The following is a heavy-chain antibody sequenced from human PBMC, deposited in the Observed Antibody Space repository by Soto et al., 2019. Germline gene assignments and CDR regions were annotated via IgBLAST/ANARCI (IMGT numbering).Heavy chain of an antibody. D-gene: IGHD3-22*01. CDR1: GFIFSNYA. Sequence: QVQLVESGGGVVQPGRSLRVSCAASGFIFSNYAMHWVRQAPGKGLEWVAVVSYDGNNQFYAESVKGRFTISRDSSKNTLYLQMNNLREEDTAVYYCARDRVYYYDNSGYYNFDYWGQGTLVIVSS. CDR3: ARDRVYYYDNSGYYNFDY. CDR2: VSYDGNNQ. V-gene: IGHV3-30-3*01. J-gene: IGHJ4*02.